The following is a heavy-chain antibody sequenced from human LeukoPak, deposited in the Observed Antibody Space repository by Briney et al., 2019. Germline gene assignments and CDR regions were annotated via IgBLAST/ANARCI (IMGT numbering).Heavy chain of an antibody. V-gene: IGHV3-23*01. J-gene: IGHJ4*02. CDR1: GFTFNTYA. Sequence: PGGSLRLSCAASGFTFNTYAMSWVRQAPGKGLEWVSAISGSGDSTYYADSVKGRFTISRDNSKNTLYLQMNSLRAEDTAVYYCASRYYFDYWGQGTLVTVSS. CDR3: ASRYYFDY. CDR2: ISGSGDST.